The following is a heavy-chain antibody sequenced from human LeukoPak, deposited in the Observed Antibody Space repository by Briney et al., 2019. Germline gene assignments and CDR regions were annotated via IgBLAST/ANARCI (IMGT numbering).Heavy chain of an antibody. D-gene: IGHD3-22*01. CDR3: ARGRKARVISDAFDI. CDR2: ISYDGSNK. CDR1: GFTFSSYA. Sequence: GRSLRLSCAASGFTFSSYAMHWVRQAPGKGLEWVAVISYDGSNKYYADSVKGRFTISRDNSKNTLYLQMNSLRAEDTAVYYCARGRKARVISDAFDIWGQGTMVTVSS. J-gene: IGHJ3*02. V-gene: IGHV3-30-3*01.